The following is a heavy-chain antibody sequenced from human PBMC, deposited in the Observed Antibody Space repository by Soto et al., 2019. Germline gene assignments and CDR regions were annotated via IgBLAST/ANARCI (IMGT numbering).Heavy chain of an antibody. J-gene: IGHJ4*02. Sequence: SETLSLTCTVSGGSISSSDYYWSWIRQPPGKGLEWIGYNNYSGRTYYNPSLKSRLILSLDTSKNQFSLKLSSVTAADTAVYYCARHRTTSEFDYWGQGTLVTVSS. V-gene: IGHV4-30-4*01. CDR3: ARHRTTSEFDY. D-gene: IGHD1-1*01. CDR2: NNYSGRT. CDR1: GGSISSSDYY.